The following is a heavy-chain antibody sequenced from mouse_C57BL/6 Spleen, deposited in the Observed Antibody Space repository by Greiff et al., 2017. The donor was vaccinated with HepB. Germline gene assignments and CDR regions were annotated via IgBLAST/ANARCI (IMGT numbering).Heavy chain of an antibody. Sequence: QVQLQQPGAELVKPGASVKLSCKASGYTFTSYWMHWVKQRPGRGLEWIGRIDPNSGGTKYNEKFKSKATLTVDKPSSTAYMQLSSLTSEDSAVYYGARCPSITTVVPESPLDYWGQGTTLTVSS. V-gene: IGHV1-72*01. CDR1: GYTFTSYW. D-gene: IGHD1-1*01. J-gene: IGHJ2*01. CDR2: IDPNSGGT. CDR3: ARCPSITTVVPESPLDY.